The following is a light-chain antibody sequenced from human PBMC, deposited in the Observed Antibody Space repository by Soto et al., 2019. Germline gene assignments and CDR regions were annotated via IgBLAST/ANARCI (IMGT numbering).Light chain of an antibody. Sequence: AIQLTKYPSSLSASVGDIATITCLASQGISSAVAWYQQKPGKHPKLLMYDASSLESGVPPRFSGSGSGADFNLSISRLQPEDFATYYCQQLNNYTLTFGQGTRLEIK. CDR2: DAS. V-gene: IGKV1D-13*01. CDR3: QQLNNYTLT. CDR1: QGISSA. J-gene: IGKJ5*01.